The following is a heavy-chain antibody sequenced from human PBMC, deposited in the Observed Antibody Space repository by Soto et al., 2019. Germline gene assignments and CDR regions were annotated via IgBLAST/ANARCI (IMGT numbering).Heavy chain of an antibody. CDR3: ARDHIALDY. CDR1: GFTFSSYG. D-gene: IGHD6-13*01. V-gene: IGHV3-33*01. CDR2: IWYDGSNK. J-gene: IGHJ4*02. Sequence: QVQLVESGGGVVQPGRSLRLSCAASGFTFSSYGMHWVRQAPGKGLEWVAVIWYDGSNKYYADSVKGRFTISRDNSKETVYLQMNSLRAEDTAVYYCARDHIALDYWGQGTQVTVSS.